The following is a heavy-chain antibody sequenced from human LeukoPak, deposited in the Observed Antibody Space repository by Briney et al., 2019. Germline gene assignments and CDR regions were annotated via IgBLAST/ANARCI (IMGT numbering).Heavy chain of an antibody. CDR1: GYTFNTYG. CDR3: ARDRSSSPLDY. D-gene: IGHD6-6*01. J-gene: IGHJ4*02. Sequence: ASVKVSCKASGYTFNTYGISWGRHAPGQGLEWMGIINPSGGSTSYAQKFQGRVTMTRDMSTSTVYMELSSLRSEDTAVYYCARDRSSSPLDYWGQGTLVTVSS. CDR2: INPSGGST. V-gene: IGHV1-46*02.